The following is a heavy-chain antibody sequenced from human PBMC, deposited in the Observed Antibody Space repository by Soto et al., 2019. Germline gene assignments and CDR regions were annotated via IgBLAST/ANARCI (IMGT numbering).Heavy chain of an antibody. V-gene: IGHV4-39*01. CDR2: IYYSGST. Sequence: XETLSLPCAVSGCSISSSSYYWGWIRQPPGKGLEWTGSIYYSGSTYYNPSLKSRVTISVDTSKNQFSLKLSSVTAADTAVYYCASSWIQLWYNWFDHWGQGPLVTVSS. D-gene: IGHD5-18*01. J-gene: IGHJ5*02. CDR1: GCSISSSSYY. CDR3: ASSWIQLWYNWFDH.